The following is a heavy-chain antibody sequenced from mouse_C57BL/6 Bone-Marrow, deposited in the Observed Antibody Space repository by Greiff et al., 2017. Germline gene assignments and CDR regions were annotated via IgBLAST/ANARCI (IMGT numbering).Heavy chain of an antibody. D-gene: IGHD6-5*01. CDR1: GYTFTSYW. CDR2: IDPSDSYT. V-gene: IGHV1-69*01. Sequence: QVQLQQPGAELVMPGASVKLSCKASGYTFTSYWMHWVKQRPGQGLEWIGEIDPSDSYTNYNQKFKGKSTLTVDKSSSTAYMQLSSLTSEDSAVYYCARALSAWFAYWGQGTLVTGSA. J-gene: IGHJ3*01. CDR3: ARALSAWFAY.